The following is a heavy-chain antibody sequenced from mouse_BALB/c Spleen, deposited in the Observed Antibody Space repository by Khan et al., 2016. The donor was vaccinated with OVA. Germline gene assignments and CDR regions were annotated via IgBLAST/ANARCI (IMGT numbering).Heavy chain of an antibody. CDR2: TSRGGGSN. Sequence: EVELVESGGGLVKPGGSLKLSCAASGFAFSSNDMSWVRRTPEKRLEWVAYTSRGGGSNYYPDNVKGRFTISRDNAKNTLYLHMSSLKSEDTAMYYCARHRWYSFAYWGQGTLVTVSA. D-gene: IGHD1-1*02. CDR1: GFAFSSND. CDR3: ARHRWYSFAY. J-gene: IGHJ3*01. V-gene: IGHV5-12-1*01.